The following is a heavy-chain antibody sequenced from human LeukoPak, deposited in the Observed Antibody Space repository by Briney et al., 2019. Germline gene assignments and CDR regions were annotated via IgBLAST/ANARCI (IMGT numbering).Heavy chain of an antibody. V-gene: IGHV3-48*03. D-gene: IGHD3-22*01. Sequence: GGSLRLSCAASGVTFSSYEMNWVRQAPGKGLEWVSYISSRGSTIYYADSVKGRFTISRDNAKNSLYLQMNSLRAEDTAVYYCARESYRGGYYFDYWGQGTLVTVSS. CDR1: GVTFSSYE. J-gene: IGHJ4*02. CDR3: ARESYRGGYYFDY. CDR2: ISSRGSTI.